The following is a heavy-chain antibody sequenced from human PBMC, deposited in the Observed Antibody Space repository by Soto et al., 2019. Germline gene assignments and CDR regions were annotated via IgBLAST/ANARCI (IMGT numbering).Heavy chain of an antibody. V-gene: IGHV4-34*01. J-gene: IGHJ4*02. D-gene: IGHD2-8*01. CDR1: GGSFSGYY. Sequence: QVQLQQWGAGLLKPSETLSLTCAVYGGSFSGYYWSWIRQPPGKGLEWIGEINHSGSTNYNPSLKSRVTISVDTSKNQFSLKLSSVTAADTAGYYCAGGDIVLMVYATFDYWGQGTLVTVSS. CDR2: INHSGST. CDR3: AGGDIVLMVYATFDY.